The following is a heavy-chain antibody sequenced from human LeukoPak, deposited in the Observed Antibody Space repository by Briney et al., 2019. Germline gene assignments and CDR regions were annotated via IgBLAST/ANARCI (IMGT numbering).Heavy chain of an antibody. D-gene: IGHD1-1*01. CDR1: GGSISDDY. J-gene: IGHJ4*02. Sequence: SETLSLTCIVSGGSISDDYWGWVRQPPGKGLEWIGYMVSKGKNNFNPSLKRRVTISLDTSKNQFSLNLRSVTAADTAVYYCARMRRGLLQIDSWGQGTLVPVPS. V-gene: IGHV4-59*01. CDR2: MVSKGKN. CDR3: ARMRRGLLQIDS.